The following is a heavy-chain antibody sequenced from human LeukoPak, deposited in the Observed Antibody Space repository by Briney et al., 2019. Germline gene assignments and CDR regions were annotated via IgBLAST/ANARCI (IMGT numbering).Heavy chain of an antibody. Sequence: SETLSLTCTVSGGSISSYYWSWIRQPPGKGLEWIGYIYYSGSTNYNPSLKSRVTISVDTSKNQFSLKLSSVTAAGTAVYYCARVYSSSWFIDYWGQGTLVTVSS. CDR3: ARVYSSSWFIDY. CDR1: GGSISSYY. V-gene: IGHV4-59*01. CDR2: IYYSGST. J-gene: IGHJ4*02. D-gene: IGHD6-13*01.